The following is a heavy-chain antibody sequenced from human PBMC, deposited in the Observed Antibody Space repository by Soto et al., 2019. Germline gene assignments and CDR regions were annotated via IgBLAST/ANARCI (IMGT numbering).Heavy chain of an antibody. Sequence: EVQLVESGGALVQPGGSLRLSCEASGFSFSSFAMNWVRQAPGRGLEWVSYISDDGASIYYADSLKGRFTISRDNAKNSLSLQMNNLGAEDTAVYYCARENSVQAWLHHFDHSGLGTLVTVSS. V-gene: IGHV3-48*03. J-gene: IGHJ4*02. D-gene: IGHD5-18*01. CDR3: ARENSVQAWLHHFDH. CDR1: GFSFSSFA. CDR2: ISDDGASI.